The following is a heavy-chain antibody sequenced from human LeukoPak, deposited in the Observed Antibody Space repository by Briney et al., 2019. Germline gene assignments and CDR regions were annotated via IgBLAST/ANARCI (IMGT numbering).Heavy chain of an antibody. J-gene: IGHJ1*01. CDR2: IYPGDSDT. CDR1: GYSFTSYW. D-gene: IGHD3-22*01. V-gene: IGHV5-51*01. CDR3: ARHAFDSSGYYQKYFQH. Sequence: PGESLKISCKGSGYSFTSYWIGWVRQMPGKGLEWMGIIYPGDSDTRYGPSFQGQVTISADKSISTAYLQWSSLKASDTAMYYCARHAFDSSGYYQKYFQHWGQGTLVTVSS.